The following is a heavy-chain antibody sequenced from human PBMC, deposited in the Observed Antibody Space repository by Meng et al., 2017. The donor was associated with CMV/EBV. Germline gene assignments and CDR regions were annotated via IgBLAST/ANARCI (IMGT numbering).Heavy chain of an antibody. Sequence: GESLKISCAASGFTVSSNYMSWVRQAPGKGLEWVSVIYSGGSTYYADSVKGRFTISRDNSKNTLYLQMNSLRAEDTAVYYCAKGPYCSSTSCYYYYYGMDVWGQGTTVTVSS. J-gene: IGHJ6*02. CDR3: AKGPYCSSTSCYYYYYGMDV. D-gene: IGHD2-2*01. V-gene: IGHV3-53*05. CDR2: IYSGGST. CDR1: GFTVSSNY.